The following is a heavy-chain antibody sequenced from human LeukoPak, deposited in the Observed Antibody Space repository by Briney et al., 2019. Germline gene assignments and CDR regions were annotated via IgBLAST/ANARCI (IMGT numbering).Heavy chain of an antibody. CDR1: GFTFSSYG. J-gene: IGHJ4*02. V-gene: IGHV3-30*18. D-gene: IGHD2-2*01. Sequence: GGSLRLSCAASGFTFSSYGMHWVRQAPGKGLEWVAVISYDGSNKYYADSVKGRFTISRDNSKNTLYLQMNSLRAEDTAVYYCAKDHCSSTSCSSPEYFDYWGQGTLVTVSS. CDR2: ISYDGSNK. CDR3: AKDHCSSTSCSSPEYFDY.